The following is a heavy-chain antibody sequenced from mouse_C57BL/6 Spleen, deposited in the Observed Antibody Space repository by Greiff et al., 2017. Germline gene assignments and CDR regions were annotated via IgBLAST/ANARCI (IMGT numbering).Heavy chain of an antibody. Sequence: VQLQQSGPGLVQPSQSLSITCTVSGFSLTSYGVHWVRQSPGKGLEWLGVLWRGGSTDYNAAFMSRLSITKDNSKSQVFFTMNSLQADDTAIYYCAKSDGYYYYAMDYWGQGTSVTVSS. CDR1: GFSLTSYG. J-gene: IGHJ4*01. CDR3: AKSDGYYYYAMDY. V-gene: IGHV2-5*01. D-gene: IGHD2-3*01. CDR2: LWRGGST.